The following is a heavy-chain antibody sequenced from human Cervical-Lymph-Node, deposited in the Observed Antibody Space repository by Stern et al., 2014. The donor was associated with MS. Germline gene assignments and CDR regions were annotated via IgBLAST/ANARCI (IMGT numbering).Heavy chain of an antibody. V-gene: IGHV1-24*01. CDR1: GYTLTELS. CDR2: FDPEDGET. Sequence: VQLVESGAEVKKPGASVKVSCKASGYTLTELSMHWVRQAPGKGLEWMGGFDPEDGETIYAQKFQDRVNMTEDTSTDTAYMELSSLRSEDTAVYYCATVWGAGNWFDPWGQGTLVTVSS. CDR3: ATVWGAGNWFDP. D-gene: IGHD1-26*01. J-gene: IGHJ5*02.